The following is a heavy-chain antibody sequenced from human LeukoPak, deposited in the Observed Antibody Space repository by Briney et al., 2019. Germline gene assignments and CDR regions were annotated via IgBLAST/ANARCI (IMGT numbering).Heavy chain of an antibody. CDR2: ISASSSTI. V-gene: IGHV3-48*01. Sequence: GGSLRLSCAASGFSFSSYSMNWVRQAPGKGLEWVSYISASSSTIYYADSVRGRFTISRDNAKNSLYLQVNSLRVEDTADYFCARVSAMGDFDCWGQGTLVTVSS. CDR1: GFSFSSYS. D-gene: IGHD1-26*01. CDR3: ARVSAMGDFDC. J-gene: IGHJ4*02.